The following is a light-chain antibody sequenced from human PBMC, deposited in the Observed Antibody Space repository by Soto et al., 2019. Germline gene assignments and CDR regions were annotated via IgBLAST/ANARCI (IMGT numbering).Light chain of an antibody. CDR1: QSISSY. J-gene: IGKJ3*01. CDR3: QQSYI. Sequence: DLQMTQSPSSLSASVGDRVTITCRASQSISSYLNWYQQKPGKAPKLLIYAASSLQSGVPSRFSGSGSGTDFTLTISSLQPEDFATYYCQQSYIFGPGTKVDIK. CDR2: AAS. V-gene: IGKV1-39*01.